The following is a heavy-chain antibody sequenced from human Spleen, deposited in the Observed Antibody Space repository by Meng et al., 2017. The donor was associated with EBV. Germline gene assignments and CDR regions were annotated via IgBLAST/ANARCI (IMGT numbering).Heavy chain of an antibody. J-gene: IGHJ4*02. CDR3: ARGDYSRDYYYYFDH. Sequence: QLHLQESGPGLVKPSETLSITCPVSGGSISSGTYYWGWIRQPPGKGLEWIGTFDFGGSTYYTPSLKSRVTISVDTSRNHFSLKLSSVTDADTAVYYCARGDYSRDYYYYFDHWGQGTLVTVSS. D-gene: IGHD3-22*01. V-gene: IGHV4-39*02. CDR2: FDFGGST. CDR1: GGSISSGTYY.